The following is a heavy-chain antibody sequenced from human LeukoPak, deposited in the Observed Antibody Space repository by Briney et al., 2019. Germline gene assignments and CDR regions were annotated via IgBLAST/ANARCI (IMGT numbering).Heavy chain of an antibody. V-gene: IGHV1-69*13. CDR1: GGTFSSYA. CDR2: IIPIFGTA. CDR3: ARDGYNKYYFDY. D-gene: IGHD5-24*01. Sequence: ASVKVSCKASGGTFSSYAISWVRQAPGQGLEWVGGIIPIFGTANYAQKFQGRVTITADESTSTAYMELSSLRSEDTAVYYCARDGYNKYYFDYWGQGTLVTVSS. J-gene: IGHJ4*02.